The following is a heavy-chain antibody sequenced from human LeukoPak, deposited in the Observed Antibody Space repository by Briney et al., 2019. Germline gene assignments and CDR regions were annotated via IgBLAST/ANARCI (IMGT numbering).Heavy chain of an antibody. D-gene: IGHD6-13*01. CDR2: VSGPGGDT. CDR1: GFTFNNYA. Sequence: GGSLRLSCAASGFTFNNYAMSWVRQAPGKGLEWVSAVSGPGGDTYYADSVKGRFTVSRDNSENTLYLHMNSLTADDTAVYYCXXMHYSRSWLFDPWGQGTLVTVSS. J-gene: IGHJ5*02. CDR3: XXMHYSRSWLFDP. V-gene: IGHV3-23*01.